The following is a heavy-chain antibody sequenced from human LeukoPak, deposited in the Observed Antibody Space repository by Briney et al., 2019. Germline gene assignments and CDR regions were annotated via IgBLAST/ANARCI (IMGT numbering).Heavy chain of an antibody. V-gene: IGHV1-46*01. Sequence: ASVKVSCKASGYTFTSYYMHWVRQAPGQGLEWMGIINPSGGSTSYAQKFQGRVTMTRDTSTSTVYMELSSLRSEDTAVYYCARDRNPTYHYDSSGYLNYFDYWGQGTLVTVSS. J-gene: IGHJ4*02. D-gene: IGHD3-22*01. CDR3: ARDRNPTYHYDSSGYLNYFDY. CDR1: GYTFTSYY. CDR2: INPSGGST.